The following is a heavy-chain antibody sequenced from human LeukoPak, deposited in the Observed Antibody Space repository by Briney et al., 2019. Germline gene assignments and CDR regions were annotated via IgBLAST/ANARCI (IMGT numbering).Heavy chain of an antibody. CDR2: IRVRSNYI. J-gene: IGHJ4*02. D-gene: IGHD3-22*01. Sequence: GGSLRLSCLASGYTFSSYSINWVRQAPGKGLEWVSYIRVRSNYIYYADSVRGRFRISRDDARDSLYLQMNSLRSEDTAVYYCVRLRRNSDTSGVYYYYDFWGQGTLVTVSS. V-gene: IGHV3-21*01. CDR3: VRLRRNSDTSGVYYYYDF. CDR1: GYTFSSYS.